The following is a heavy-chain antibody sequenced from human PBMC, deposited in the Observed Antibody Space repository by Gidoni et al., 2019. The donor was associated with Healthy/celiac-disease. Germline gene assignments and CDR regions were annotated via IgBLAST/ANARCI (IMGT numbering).Heavy chain of an antibody. V-gene: IGHV3-33*01. CDR2: IWYDGSNK. CDR1: GFTFSSYG. Sequence: QVQLVESGGGVVQPGRSLRLSCAASGFTFSSYGMHWVRQAPGKGLEGVAVIWYDGSNKYYADSVKGRFTISRDNSKNTLYLQMNSLRAEDTAVYYWAREDTAMDLWGQGTLVTVSS. D-gene: IGHD5-18*01. CDR3: AREDTAMDL. J-gene: IGHJ4*02.